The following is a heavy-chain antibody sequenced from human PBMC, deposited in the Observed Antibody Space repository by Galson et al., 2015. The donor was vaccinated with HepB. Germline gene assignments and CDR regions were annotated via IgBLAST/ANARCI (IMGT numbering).Heavy chain of an antibody. Sequence: SLRLSCAASEFTFGSYYMHWVRQAPGKGLDWVALIRHDGSHPRYADSVKGRFTISRDNSMNTLYLQMNTLRDEDTAVYYCARESVGGSTISCHDLWGQGTLVTVSS. J-gene: IGHJ4*02. D-gene: IGHD2/OR15-2a*01. CDR1: EFTFGSYY. V-gene: IGHV3-33*01. CDR3: ARESVGGSTISCHDL. CDR2: IRHDGSHP.